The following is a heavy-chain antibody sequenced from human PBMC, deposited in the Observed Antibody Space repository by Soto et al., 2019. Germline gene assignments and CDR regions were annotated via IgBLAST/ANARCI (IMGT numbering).Heavy chain of an antibody. Sequence: SLRLSCAASGITFSNAWMTWVRQAPGKGLEWVGRIKSITDGGTTDYAAPVKGRFTISRDDSKDTLYLQMNNLRTEDTAVYHCTTDSADIVVVPATFGMDVWGQGTTVTVSS. J-gene: IGHJ6*02. CDR3: TTDSADIVVVPATFGMDV. CDR1: GITFSNAW. V-gene: IGHV3-15*01. CDR2: IKSITDGGTT. D-gene: IGHD2-2*01.